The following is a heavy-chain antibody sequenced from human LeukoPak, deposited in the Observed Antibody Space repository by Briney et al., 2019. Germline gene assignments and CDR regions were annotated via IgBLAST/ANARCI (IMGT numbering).Heavy chain of an antibody. CDR2: IYYSGST. D-gene: IGHD6-13*01. CDR3: ARTAGYSSSWYYFDY. J-gene: IGHJ4*02. Sequence: SETLSLTCTVSGGSISSYYWSWIRQPPGKGLEWIGYIYYSGSTNYNPSLKSRVTISVDTSKNQFSLKLGSVTAADTAVYYCARTAGYSSSWYYFDYWGQGTLVTVSS. V-gene: IGHV4-59*08. CDR1: GGSISSYY.